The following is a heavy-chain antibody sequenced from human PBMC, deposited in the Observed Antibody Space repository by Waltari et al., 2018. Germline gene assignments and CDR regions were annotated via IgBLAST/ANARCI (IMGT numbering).Heavy chain of an antibody. CDR1: GYTFTDFY. Sequence: QVQLVQSGAEVKKPGASVKVSCKASGYTFTDFYMHWVRQAPGQGLDWMGIVNPNGGSTTYAQKLQDRVTMTRDTSTSTVYMELSSLRSEDTAVYYCARAGSTLIWGVAEWGQGTLVTVSS. J-gene: IGHJ4*02. D-gene: IGHD2-2*01. CDR3: ARAGSTLIWGVAE. V-gene: IGHV1-46*04. CDR2: VNPNGGST.